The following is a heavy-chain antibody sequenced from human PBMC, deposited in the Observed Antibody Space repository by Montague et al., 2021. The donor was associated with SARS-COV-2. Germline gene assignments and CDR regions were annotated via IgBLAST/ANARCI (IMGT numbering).Heavy chain of an antibody. Sequence: PALVKPTQTLTLTCTFSGFSLSTPNVGVAWIRQPPGRALEWLAVIYSXGDKRYSPSLQRRLTITKGTSRNQVVVSLTNVDPLDTATYYCAHLIRYYDIFTGIPFDDWGQGTQVTVSS. CDR2: IYSXGDK. V-gene: IGHV2-5*01. J-gene: IGHJ4*02. CDR1: GFSLSTPNVG. CDR3: AHLIRYYDIFTGIPFDD. D-gene: IGHD3-9*01.